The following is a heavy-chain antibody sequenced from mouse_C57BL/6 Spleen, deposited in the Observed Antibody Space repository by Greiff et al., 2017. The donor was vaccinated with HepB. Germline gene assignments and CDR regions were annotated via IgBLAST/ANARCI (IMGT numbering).Heavy chain of an antibody. CDR2: INPNNGGT. Sequence: EVQLQQSGPELVKPGASVKISCKASGYTFTDYYMNWVKQSHGKSLEWIGDINPNNGGTSYNQKFKGKATLTVDKSSSTAYMELRSLTSEDSAVYYCASGIYYDFAWFAYWGQGTLVTVSA. J-gene: IGHJ3*01. CDR1: GYTFTDYY. CDR3: ASGIYYDFAWFAY. D-gene: IGHD2-4*01. V-gene: IGHV1-26*01.